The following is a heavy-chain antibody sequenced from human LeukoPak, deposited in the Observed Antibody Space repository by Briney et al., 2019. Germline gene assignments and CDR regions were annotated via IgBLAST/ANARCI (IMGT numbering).Heavy chain of an antibody. V-gene: IGHV3-11*04. D-gene: IGHD6-13*01. Sequence: PGGSLRLSCAASGFTFSDSYMTWIRQAPGKGLEWVSYISNSGSSIYYADSVKGRFTTSRDNAKSSLYLQMNSLRAEDTAVYYCARDVIAAAEFWGQGTLVTVSS. CDR2: ISNSGSSI. CDR3: ARDVIAAAEF. J-gene: IGHJ4*02. CDR1: GFTFSDSY.